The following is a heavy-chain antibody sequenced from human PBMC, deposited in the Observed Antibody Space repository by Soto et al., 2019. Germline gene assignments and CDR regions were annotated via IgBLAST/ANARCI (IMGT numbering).Heavy chain of an antibody. Sequence: ASVKVSCKASGYTFTSYGISWVRQAPGQGLEWMGWISAYNGNTNYAQKLQGRVTMTTDTSTSTAYMELRSLRSDDTAVYYCAIRIAARPEGAFDIWGQGTMVTVSS. CDR1: GYTFTSYG. CDR2: ISAYNGNT. V-gene: IGHV1-18*01. D-gene: IGHD6-6*01. CDR3: AIRIAARPEGAFDI. J-gene: IGHJ3*02.